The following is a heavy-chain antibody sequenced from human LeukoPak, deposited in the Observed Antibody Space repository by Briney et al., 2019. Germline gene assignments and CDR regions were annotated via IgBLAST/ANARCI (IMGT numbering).Heavy chain of an antibody. D-gene: IGHD1-14*01. CDR3: ARDLTNGAY. Sequence: GGSLRLSCAASGFTFKTYWMTWVRQAPGKGLEWVANIKPDGSEKYYVDSVKGRFTISRDNAKNSLYLQMNSLRAEDTAVYYCARDLTNGAYWGQGTLVTVSS. V-gene: IGHV3-7*01. CDR2: IKPDGSEK. CDR1: GFTFKTYW. J-gene: IGHJ4*02.